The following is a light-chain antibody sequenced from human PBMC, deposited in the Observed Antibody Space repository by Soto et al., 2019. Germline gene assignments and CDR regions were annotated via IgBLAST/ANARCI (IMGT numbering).Light chain of an antibody. J-gene: IGLJ1*01. CDR1: SSNIGSNY. CDR2: RNN. V-gene: IGLV1-47*01. Sequence: QSVLTQPPSASGTPGQRVTISCSGSSSNIGSNYVYWYQQLPGTAPKLLIYRNNQRPSGVPDRFSGSKSGTSAFLAISGLRSEDEADYYCAAWDDSLSVKAFGTGTKVTVL. CDR3: AAWDDSLSVKA.